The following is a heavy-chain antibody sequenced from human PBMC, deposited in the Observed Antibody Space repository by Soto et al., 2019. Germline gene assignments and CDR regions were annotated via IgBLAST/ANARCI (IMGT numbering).Heavy chain of an antibody. D-gene: IGHD2-15*01. CDR1: GFSLTTTRMG. J-gene: IGHJ4*02. V-gene: IGHV2-5*02. CDR2: IYWDDDK. Sequence: QITLKESGPPLVRPAQTLTLTCAFSGFSLTTTRMGVAWIRQPPGKALEWLALIYWDDDKRYSPSLKNRLTVSKDTSTNRVVLTITSISPDDTGTYFCAHAGDFGLLGFDRWGPGTLVTVSS. CDR3: AHAGDFGLLGFDR.